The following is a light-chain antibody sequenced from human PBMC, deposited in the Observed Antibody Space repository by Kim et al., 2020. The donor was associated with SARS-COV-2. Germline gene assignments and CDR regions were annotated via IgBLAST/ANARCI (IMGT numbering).Light chain of an antibody. CDR3: CSSTTSVEVV. CDR1: TSDIGAYNY. CDR2: EVS. V-gene: IGLV2-14*01. J-gene: IGLJ1*01. Sequence: QSALTQPASVSGSPGQSITISCTGTTSDIGAYNYVSWYQQYPGKAPKLMIFEVSNRPSGVSNRFSGSKSGNTASLTISGLQPEDEADYYCCSSTTSVEVVFGTATKVTVL.